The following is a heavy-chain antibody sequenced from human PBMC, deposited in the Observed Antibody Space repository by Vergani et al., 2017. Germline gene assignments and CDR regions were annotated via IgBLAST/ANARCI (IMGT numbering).Heavy chain of an antibody. Sequence: EVQLVESGGGLVQPGRSLRLSCASSGFTFDDYVMHWVRQAPGKGLEWVSGISWNSGSIGYADSVKGRFTISRDNAKNSLYLKMNSLRAEDTALYYCAKVNHYCSSTSCYFDYWGQGTLVTVSS. V-gene: IGHV3-9*01. J-gene: IGHJ4*02. CDR3: AKVNHYCSSTSCYFDY. D-gene: IGHD2-2*01. CDR2: ISWNSGSI. CDR1: GFTFDDYV.